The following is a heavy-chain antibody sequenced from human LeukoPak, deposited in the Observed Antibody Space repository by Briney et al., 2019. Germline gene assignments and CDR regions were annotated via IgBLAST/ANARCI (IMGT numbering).Heavy chain of an antibody. J-gene: IGHJ4*02. CDR2: IYYSGST. D-gene: IGHD1-7*01. CDR1: GGSISSYY. Sequence: SETLSLTCTVSGGSISSYYWSWIRQPPGKGLEWIGYIYYSGSTNYNPSLKSRVTISVDTSKNQFSLKLSSVTAADTAVYYCARGNRIRDWNYEDYFDYWGQGTLVTVSS. CDR3: ARGNRIRDWNYEDYFDY. V-gene: IGHV4-59*08.